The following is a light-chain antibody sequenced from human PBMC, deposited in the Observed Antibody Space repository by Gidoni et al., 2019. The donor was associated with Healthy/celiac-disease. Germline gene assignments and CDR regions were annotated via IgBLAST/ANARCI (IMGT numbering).Light chain of an antibody. CDR2: GAS. J-gene: IGKJ1*01. Sequence: SCRASQSVSSNLAWYQQKPGQAPRLLIYGASTRATGIPARFSGSGSGTEFTLTISSLQSEDFAVYYCQQYNNWWTFXQXTKVEIK. CDR3: QQYNNWWT. V-gene: IGKV3-15*01. CDR1: QSVSSN.